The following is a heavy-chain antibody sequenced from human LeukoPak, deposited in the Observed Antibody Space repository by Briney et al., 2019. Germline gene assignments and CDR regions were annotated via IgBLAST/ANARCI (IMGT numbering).Heavy chain of an antibody. Sequence: PGGSLRLSCAASGFILSTYDMHWVRQAPGKGLEWVAVISYDGSNKYYADSVKGRFTISRDNSKNTLYLQMNSLRAEDTAVYYCARVDEGYGDSYYFDYWGQGTLVTVSS. V-gene: IGHV3-30-3*01. D-gene: IGHD4-17*01. CDR3: ARVDEGYGDSYYFDY. J-gene: IGHJ4*02. CDR2: ISYDGSNK. CDR1: GFILSTYD.